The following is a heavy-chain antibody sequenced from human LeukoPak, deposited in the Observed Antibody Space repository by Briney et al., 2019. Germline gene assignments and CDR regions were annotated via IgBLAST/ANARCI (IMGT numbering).Heavy chain of an antibody. Sequence: SETLSLSCTVCGGSISSYYWSWIRQPPGQGLEWIGYIYYSGSTNYNPSLKSRVTISVDTSKNQFSLKLSSVTAADTAVYYCAREDDSSGYFDYWGQGTLVTVSS. CDR2: IYYSGST. D-gene: IGHD3-22*01. J-gene: IGHJ4*02. CDR1: GGSISSYY. V-gene: IGHV4-59*01. CDR3: AREDDSSGYFDY.